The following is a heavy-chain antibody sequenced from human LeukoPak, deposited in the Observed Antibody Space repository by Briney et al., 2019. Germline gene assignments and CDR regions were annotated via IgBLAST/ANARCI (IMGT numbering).Heavy chain of an antibody. CDR3: ASGGLGGYYYYYMDV. Sequence: ASVKVSCKASGYTFTSYYMHWVRQAPGQGLEWMGIINPSGGSTSYAQKFQGRVTMTTDTSTSTAYMELRSLRSDDTAVYYCASGGLGGYYYYYMDVWGKGTTVTVSS. CDR2: INPSGGST. D-gene: IGHD3-16*01. CDR1: GYTFTSYY. V-gene: IGHV1-46*01. J-gene: IGHJ6*03.